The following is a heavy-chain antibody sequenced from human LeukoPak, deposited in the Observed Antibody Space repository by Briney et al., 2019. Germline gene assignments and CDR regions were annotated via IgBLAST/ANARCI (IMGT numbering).Heavy chain of an antibody. CDR3: ARAGSDYDSSGYYPPDAFDI. CDR2: IYYSGST. Sequence: PSETLSLTCTVSGVSISSYYWSWIRQPPGKGLEWIGYIYYSGSTNYNPSLKSRVTISVDTSKNQFSLKLSSVTAADTAVYYCARAGSDYDSSGYYPPDAFDIWGQGTMVTVSS. CDR1: GVSISSYY. J-gene: IGHJ3*02. D-gene: IGHD3-22*01. V-gene: IGHV4-59*01.